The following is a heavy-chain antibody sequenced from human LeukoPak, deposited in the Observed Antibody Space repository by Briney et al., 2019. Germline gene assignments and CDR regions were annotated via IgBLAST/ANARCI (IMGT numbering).Heavy chain of an antibody. Sequence: SETLSLTCTVSGGSISSSRDYWAWIRQPPGKGLEWIANIYYSGSTYYSPSLKSRVTISVDTSKNQFSLKLRSVTAADTAVYYCAREFWSSRSGNLQAFHVWGQGTMVTVSS. D-gene: IGHD3-10*01. CDR1: GGSISSSRDY. V-gene: IGHV4-39*07. CDR2: IYYSGST. J-gene: IGHJ3*01. CDR3: AREFWSSRSGNLQAFHV.